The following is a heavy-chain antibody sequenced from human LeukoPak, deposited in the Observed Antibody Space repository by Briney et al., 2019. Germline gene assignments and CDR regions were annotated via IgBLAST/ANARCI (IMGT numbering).Heavy chain of an antibody. CDR1: GGTFSSYT. CDR3: ASCFWSGYKSSYYYGMDV. Sequence: ASVKVSCKASGGTFSSYTISWVRQAPGQGLEWMGRIIPILGTANYAQKFQGRVTITADKSTSTAYMELSSLRSEDTAVYYCASCFWSGYKSSYYYGMDVWGQGTTVTVSS. V-gene: IGHV1-69*08. CDR2: IIPILGTA. D-gene: IGHD3-3*01. J-gene: IGHJ6*02.